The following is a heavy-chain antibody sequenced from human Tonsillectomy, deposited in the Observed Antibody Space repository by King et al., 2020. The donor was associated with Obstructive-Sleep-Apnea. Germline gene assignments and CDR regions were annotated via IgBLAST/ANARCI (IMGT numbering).Heavy chain of an antibody. V-gene: IGHV3-7*03. CDR3: AVGSR. CDR1: GFTFSREW. J-gene: IGHJ4*02. Sequence: VKLVESGGGVVQPGGSLRLSCAASGFTFSREWMSWVRQVPGKGLEWVAYIDQDGSQKDVVASVKGRFIISRDNVKNSLYLQMNTLRAEDTAVYYCAVGSRWGQGTRVTVSS. CDR2: IDQDGSQK. D-gene: IGHD1-26*01.